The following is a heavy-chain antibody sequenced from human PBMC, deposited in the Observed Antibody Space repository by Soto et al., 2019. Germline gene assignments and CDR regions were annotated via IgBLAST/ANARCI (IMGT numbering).Heavy chain of an antibody. D-gene: IGHD4-17*01. Sequence: EVQLVESGGGLIQPGGSLRLSCAASGFTVSSHYMSWVRQAPGKGLDWVSILYSGGTTYYADSVKGRFTISRDDSANTVYLQMNSLRVDDTAVYYCARDQRAAHDYGDYYGMDVGGHGTTVTVSS. CDR3: ARDQRAAHDYGDYYGMDV. CDR2: LYSGGTT. J-gene: IGHJ6*02. CDR1: GFTVSSHY. V-gene: IGHV3-53*01.